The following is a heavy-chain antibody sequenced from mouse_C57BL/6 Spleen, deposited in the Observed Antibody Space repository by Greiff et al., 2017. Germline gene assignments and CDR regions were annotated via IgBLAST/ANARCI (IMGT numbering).Heavy chain of an antibody. J-gene: IGHJ3*01. V-gene: IGHV1-19*01. Sequence: EVQLQESGPVLVKPGASVKMSCKASGYTFTDYYMNWVKQSHGKSLEWIGVINPYNGGTSYNQKFKGKATLTVDKSSSTAYMELNSLTSEDSAFYYCARDGTAFADWGQGTLVTVSA. CDR3: ARDGTAFAD. CDR1: GYTFTDYY. CDR2: INPYNGGT. D-gene: IGHD4-1*01.